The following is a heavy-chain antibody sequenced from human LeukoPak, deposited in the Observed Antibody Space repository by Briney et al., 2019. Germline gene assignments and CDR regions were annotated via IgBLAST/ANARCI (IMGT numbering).Heavy chain of an antibody. Sequence: PSETLSLTCTVSGGSVSSSSYYWGWIRQPPGKGLEWIGSISYSGTNYNNPSLKSRVSISIDTSKNQFSVKLTSVTAADTAMYYCASLRTLRSWGQGTLVTVSS. CDR1: GGSVSSSSYY. J-gene: IGHJ5*02. CDR3: ASLRTLRS. CDR2: ISYSGTN. D-gene: IGHD3-10*01. V-gene: IGHV4-39*01.